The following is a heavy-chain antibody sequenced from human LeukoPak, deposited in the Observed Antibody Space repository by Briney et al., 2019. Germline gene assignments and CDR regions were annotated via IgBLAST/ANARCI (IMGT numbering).Heavy chain of an antibody. J-gene: IGHJ4*02. CDR3: TIFGYCNSSSCLGDH. D-gene: IGHD2-15*01. V-gene: IGHV1-2*02. CDR1: GYTFTGYY. Sequence: ASVSVSCKASGYTFTGYYMHWVQQAPGQGLEWMGWINPNSGGTNFAQKFQGRVTMTRDTSISTAYMDLASLRSDDTAVYYCTIFGYCNSSSCLGDHWGQGTLVTVSS. CDR2: INPNSGGT.